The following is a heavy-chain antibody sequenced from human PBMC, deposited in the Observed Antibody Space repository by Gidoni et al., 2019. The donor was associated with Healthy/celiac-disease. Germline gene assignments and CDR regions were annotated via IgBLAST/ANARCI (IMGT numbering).Heavy chain of an antibody. J-gene: IGHJ3*02. Sequence: QVQLQESGPGLVKPSETLSLTCTVSGGSISSYYWSWIRQPPGKGLEWIGYIYYSGSTNYNPSLKSRVTISVDTSKNQFSLKLSSVTAADTAVYYCAREPAEGYYHDSSGVRAFDIWGQGTMVTVSS. CDR1: GGSISSYY. CDR3: AREPAEGYYHDSSGVRAFDI. V-gene: IGHV4-59*01. D-gene: IGHD3-22*01. CDR2: IYYSGST.